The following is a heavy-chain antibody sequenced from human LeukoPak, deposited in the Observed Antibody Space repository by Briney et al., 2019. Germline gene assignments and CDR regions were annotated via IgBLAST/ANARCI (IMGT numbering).Heavy chain of an antibody. V-gene: IGHV1-2*02. CDR3: ARGDVWGSYRYAIDY. CDR2: INPNSGGT. Sequence: ASVKVSCKASGYTFTGYYMHWVRQAPGQGLEWMGWINPNSGGTNYAQKSQGRVTMTRDTSISTAYMELGSLRSDDTAVYYCARGDVWGSYRYAIDYWGQGTLVTVSS. CDR1: GYTFTGYY. J-gene: IGHJ4*02. D-gene: IGHD3-16*02.